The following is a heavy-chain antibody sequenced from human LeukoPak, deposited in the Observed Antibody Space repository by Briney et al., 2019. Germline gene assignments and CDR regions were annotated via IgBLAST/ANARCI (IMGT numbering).Heavy chain of an antibody. Sequence: GGSLRLSCAASAFTFSSYAMSWVRQAPGKGLEWVSAISGSGDSTYFADSVKGRFTISRDNSKNTLFLQMNSLRAEDTAVYYCAKSLSTVTYYYYMDVWGKGTTVTISS. D-gene: IGHD4-17*01. V-gene: IGHV3-23*01. CDR3: AKSLSTVTYYYYMDV. J-gene: IGHJ6*03. CDR1: AFTFSSYA. CDR2: ISGSGDST.